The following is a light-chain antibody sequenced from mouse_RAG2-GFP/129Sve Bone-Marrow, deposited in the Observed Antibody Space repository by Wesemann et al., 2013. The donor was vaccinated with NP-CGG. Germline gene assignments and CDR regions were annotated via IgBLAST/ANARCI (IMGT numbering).Light chain of an antibody. CDR2: YAS. Sequence: DIVLTQSPATLSVTPGDSVSLSCRASQSISNNLHWYQQKSHESPRLLIKYASQSISGIPSRFSGSGSGTDFTLKISRVEAEDLGVYFCSQSTHVPPTFGGGTKLEIK. V-gene: IGKV5-43*01. J-gene: IGKJ1*01. CDR1: QSISNN. CDR3: SQSTHVPPT.